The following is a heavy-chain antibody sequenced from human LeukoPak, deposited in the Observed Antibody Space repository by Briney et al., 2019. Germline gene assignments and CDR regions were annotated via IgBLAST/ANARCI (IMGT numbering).Heavy chain of an antibody. CDR2: ISSSSSTI. V-gene: IGHV3-48*04. CDR3: ARHREVVVAATGFDY. CDR1: GFTFSSYS. J-gene: IGHJ4*02. D-gene: IGHD2-15*01. Sequence: GGSLRLSCAASGFTFSSYSMNWVRQAPGKGLEWVSYISSSSSTIYYADSVKGRFTISRDNAKNSLYLQMNSLKASDTAMYYCARHREVVVAATGFDYWGQGTLVTVSS.